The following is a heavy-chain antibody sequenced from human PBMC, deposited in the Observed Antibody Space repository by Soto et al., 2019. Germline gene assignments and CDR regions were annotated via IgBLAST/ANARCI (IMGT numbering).Heavy chain of an antibody. Sequence: QVQLVQSGAEVKKPGSSVKVSCKASGGTFSSYAISWVRQAPGQGLEWMGGIIPIFGTANYAQKFQGRVTITADESTSTAYMELSTLRSEDTPLFYRARVLAGGDSWNFNLWGRGTLVTVSS. J-gene: IGHJ2*01. V-gene: IGHV1-69*12. CDR1: GGTFSSYA. D-gene: IGHD2-21*02. CDR3: ARVLAGGDSWNFNL. CDR2: IIPIFGTA.